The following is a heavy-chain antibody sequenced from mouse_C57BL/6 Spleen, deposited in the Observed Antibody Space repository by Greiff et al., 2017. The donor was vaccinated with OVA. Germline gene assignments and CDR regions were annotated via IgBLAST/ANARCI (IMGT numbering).Heavy chain of an antibody. Sequence: EVQLQQSGPELVKPGASVKISCKASGYTFTDYYMNWVKQSHGKSLEWIGDINPNNGGTSYNQKFKGKATLTVDKSSSTAYMELRSLTSEDSAVYYCARTRAIYYDHDKAMDYWGQGTSVTVSS. CDR1: GYTFTDYY. CDR2: INPNNGGT. D-gene: IGHD2-4*01. CDR3: ARTRAIYYDHDKAMDY. V-gene: IGHV1-26*01. J-gene: IGHJ4*01.